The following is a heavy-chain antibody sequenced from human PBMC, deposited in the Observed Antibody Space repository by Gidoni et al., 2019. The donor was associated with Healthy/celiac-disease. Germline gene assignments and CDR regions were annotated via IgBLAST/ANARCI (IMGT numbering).Heavy chain of an antibody. CDR2: ISYDGSNK. CDR1: GFTFSSSA. Sequence: QVQLVESGGGVVQPGRSLRLSCAASGFTFSSSAMPWGRQAPGKGLEWVVGISYDGSNKYYADSVKGRFTISRDNSKNTLYLQMNSLRAEDTAVYYCARGYYEFWSGYYPRNYYYGMDVWGQGTTVTVSS. D-gene: IGHD3-3*01. V-gene: IGHV3-30-3*01. J-gene: IGHJ6*02. CDR3: ARGYYEFWSGYYPRNYYYGMDV.